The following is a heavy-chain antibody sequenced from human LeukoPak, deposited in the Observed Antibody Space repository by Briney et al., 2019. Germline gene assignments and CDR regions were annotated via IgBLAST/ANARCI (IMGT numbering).Heavy chain of an antibody. CDR1: GLTVSRTY. J-gene: IGHJ4*02. D-gene: IGHD6-13*01. V-gene: IGHV3-53*01. CDR3: ASGKYSSSWYHHFDY. CDR2: IYSGGDT. Sequence: GGSLRLSCKVSGLTVSRTYMTWVRQASGKALEWLSVIYSGGDTNYADSVKGRFTISRDNSKNTLYLQMNSLRAEDTAVYYCASGKYSSSWYHHFDYWGQGTLVTVSS.